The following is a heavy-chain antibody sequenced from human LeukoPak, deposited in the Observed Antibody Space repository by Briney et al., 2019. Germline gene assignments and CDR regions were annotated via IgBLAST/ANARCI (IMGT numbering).Heavy chain of an antibody. D-gene: IGHD1-14*01. V-gene: IGHV3-74*01. CDR3: ASYGGPTVAFDI. CDR1: RFTFSSYW. Sequence: GGSLRLSCAASRFTFSSYWMHWVRQAPGKRLVWVSRINSDGSSTSYADSVKGRFTISRDNAKNTLYLQMNSLRAEDTAVYYCASYGGPTVAFDIWGQGTMVTVSS. J-gene: IGHJ3*02. CDR2: INSDGSST.